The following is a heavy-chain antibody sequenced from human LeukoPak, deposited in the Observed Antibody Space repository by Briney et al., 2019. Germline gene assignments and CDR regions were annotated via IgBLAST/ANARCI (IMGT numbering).Heavy chain of an antibody. V-gene: IGHV3-30-3*01. CDR1: GFTFSSYA. Sequence: PGRSLRLSCAASGFTFSSYAMHWVRQAPGKGLEWVAVISYDGSNKYYADSVKGRFTISRDNSKNTLYLQMNSLRAEDTAVYYCAALYYYDSSPRFDYWGQGTLVTVSS. CDR2: ISYDGSNK. J-gene: IGHJ4*02. D-gene: IGHD3-22*01. CDR3: AALYYYDSSPRFDY.